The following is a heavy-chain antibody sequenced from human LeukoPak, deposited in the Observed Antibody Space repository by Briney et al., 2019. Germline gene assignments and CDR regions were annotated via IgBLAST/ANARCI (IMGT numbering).Heavy chain of an antibody. V-gene: IGHV1-18*01. CDR2: ISGDNGNA. CDR1: GYTFIDFG. CDR3: VRTDGVGVPANSLGDW. Sequence: GASVKVSCKASGYTFIDFGISWVRQAPGQGLEWMGWISGDNGNANYAQKLQGRVTLTTDTSTNTAYMDLRCLRSDDTAVYYCVRTDGVGVPANSLGDWWGQGTLVTVSS. D-gene: IGHD2-2*01. J-gene: IGHJ4*02.